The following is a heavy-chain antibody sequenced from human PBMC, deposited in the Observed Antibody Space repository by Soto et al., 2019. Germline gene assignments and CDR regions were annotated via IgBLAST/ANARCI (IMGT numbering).Heavy chain of an antibody. V-gene: IGHV4-39*01. CDR1: GGSISSSSYY. J-gene: IGHJ6*03. CDR3: ARHKGYSSSWYPSYYYYMDV. D-gene: IGHD6-13*01. CDR2: IYYSGST. Sequence: SETLSLTCTVSGGSISSSSYYWGWIRQPPGKGLEWIGSIYYSGSTYYNPSLKSRVPFSVDTSKNQFSLKLSSVTAADTAVYYCARHKGYSSSWYPSYYYYMDVWGKVTTVTVSS.